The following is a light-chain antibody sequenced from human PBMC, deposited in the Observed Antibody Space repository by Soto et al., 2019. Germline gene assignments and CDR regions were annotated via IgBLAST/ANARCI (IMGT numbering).Light chain of an antibody. CDR2: DAS. J-gene: IGKJ5*01. V-gene: IGKV3-11*01. CDR3: QQRSNWRIT. Sequence: VLTQSPATLSLAPGARATLSCRASQTVSRYLAWYQQKPGQAPRLLIYDASNRATGIPARFSGSGSGTDFTLTISSLQPEDFAVYYCQQRSNWRITFGQGTRLDIK. CDR1: QTVSRY.